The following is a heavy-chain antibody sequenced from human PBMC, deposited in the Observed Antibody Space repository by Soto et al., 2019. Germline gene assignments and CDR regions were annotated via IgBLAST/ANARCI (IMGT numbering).Heavy chain of an antibody. J-gene: IGHJ4*02. CDR2: INAGNGNT. V-gene: IGHV1-3*01. CDR3: ARGNTGYSSSWYFDY. Sequence: ASVKVSCKASGYTFTSYAMHWVRQAPGQRLEWMGWINAGNGNTKYSQKFQGRVTITRDTSASTAYMGLSSLRSEDTAVYYCARGNTGYSSSWYFDYWGQGTLVTVSS. D-gene: IGHD6-13*01. CDR1: GYTFTSYA.